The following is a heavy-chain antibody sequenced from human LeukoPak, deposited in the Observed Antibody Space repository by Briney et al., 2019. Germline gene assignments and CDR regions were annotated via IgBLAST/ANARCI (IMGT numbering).Heavy chain of an antibody. CDR3: ARVVGATYIDY. D-gene: IGHD1-26*01. J-gene: IGHJ4*02. Sequence: SETLSLTCTVCGGSISSSSYYWGWIRQPPGKGLEWIGSIYYSGSTYYNPSLKSRVTISVDTSKNQFSLKLSSVTAADTAVYYCARVVGATYIDYWGQGTLVTVSS. V-gene: IGHV4-39*07. CDR2: IYYSGST. CDR1: GGSISSSSYY.